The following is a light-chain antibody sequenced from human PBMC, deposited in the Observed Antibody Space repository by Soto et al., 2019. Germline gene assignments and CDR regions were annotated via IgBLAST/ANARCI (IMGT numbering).Light chain of an antibody. CDR2: GAS. Sequence: EIVLTQSPVTLSLSPWEGATLSCMASQNVNSDSVAWYQQKPGQAPRLLIYGASTRAPGIADRFRGSGSGTDFTLTISSLQPEDSATYYCQQYNSWPPITFGQGTRLEIK. CDR1: QNVNSDS. CDR3: QQYNSWPPIT. V-gene: IGKV3-20*01. J-gene: IGKJ5*01.